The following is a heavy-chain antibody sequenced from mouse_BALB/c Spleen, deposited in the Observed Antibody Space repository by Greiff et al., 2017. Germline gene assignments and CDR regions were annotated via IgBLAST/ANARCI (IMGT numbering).Heavy chain of an antibody. Sequence: EVKLMESGGGLVQPGGSLKLSCAASGFTFSSYTMSWVRQTPEKRLEWVAYISNGGGSTYYPDTVKGLFTISRDNAKNTLYLQMSSLKSEDTAMYYCARVYGSSGYFDYWGQGTTLTVSS. CDR3: ARVYGSSGYFDY. J-gene: IGHJ2*01. D-gene: IGHD1-1*01. V-gene: IGHV5-12-2*01. CDR2: ISNGGGST. CDR1: GFTFSSYT.